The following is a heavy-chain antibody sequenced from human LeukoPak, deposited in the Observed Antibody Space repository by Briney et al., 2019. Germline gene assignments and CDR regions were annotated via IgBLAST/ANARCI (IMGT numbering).Heavy chain of an antibody. V-gene: IGHV3-23*01. Sequence: GGSLRLSCAASGFTFSSYAMSWVRQAPGKGLEWVSAISGSGGSTYYADSVEGRFTISRDNSKNMLYLQMNSLRAEDTAIYYCAMRTTVTTVYYYYMDVWGKGTTVTVSS. D-gene: IGHD4-17*01. J-gene: IGHJ6*03. CDR3: AMRTTVTTVYYYYMDV. CDR1: GFTFSSYA. CDR2: ISGSGGST.